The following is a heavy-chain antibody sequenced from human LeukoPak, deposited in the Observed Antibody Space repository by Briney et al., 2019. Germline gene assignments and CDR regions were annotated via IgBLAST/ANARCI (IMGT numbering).Heavy chain of an antibody. CDR1: GGSISSYY. CDR3: ARQVGTYYESPFDY. J-gene: IGHJ4*02. Sequence: PSETLSLTCTVSGGSISSYYWSWIRQPPGKGLEWIGYIYYSGSTNYNPSLKSRVTISVDTSKNQFSLKLTSVTAADTAVYYCARQVGTYYESPFDYWGQGALVTVSS. V-gene: IGHV4-59*08. D-gene: IGHD1-26*01. CDR2: IYYSGST.